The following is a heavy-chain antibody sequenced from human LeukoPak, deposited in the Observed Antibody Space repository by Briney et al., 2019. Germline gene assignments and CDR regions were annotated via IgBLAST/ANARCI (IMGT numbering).Heavy chain of an antibody. Sequence: PGGSLRLSCAASGFTFNGYWMRWVRQAPEKGLEGVANIKQDGSEKYYVDSVKGRLAISRDNAKDSLYLQMNSLRAEDTGVYHCARVIAARPARRTYYCMDVWGKGGTVTVSS. J-gene: IGHJ6*03. V-gene: IGHV3-7*01. CDR3: ARVIAARPARRTYYCMDV. CDR1: GFTFNGYW. D-gene: IGHD6-6*01. CDR2: IKQDGSEK.